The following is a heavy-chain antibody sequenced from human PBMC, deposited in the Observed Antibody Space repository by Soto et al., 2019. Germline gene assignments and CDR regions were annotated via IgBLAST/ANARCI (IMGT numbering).Heavy chain of an antibody. J-gene: IGHJ6*03. CDR1: GGSFSGYY. D-gene: IGHD3-10*01. CDR3: ARGRSYYGSGSSTSYYYYYMDV. V-gene: IGHV4-34*01. CDR2: INHSGST. Sequence: PSETLSLTCAVYGGSFSGYYWSWIRQPPGKGLEWIGEINHSGSTNYNPSLKSRVTISVDTSKNQFSLKLSSVTAADTAVYYCARGRSYYGSGSSTSYYYYYMDVWGKGTTVTVSS.